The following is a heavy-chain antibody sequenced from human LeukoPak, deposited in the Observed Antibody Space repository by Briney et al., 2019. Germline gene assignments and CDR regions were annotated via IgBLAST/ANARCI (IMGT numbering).Heavy chain of an antibody. CDR1: GFTFSSYA. Sequence: GGSLRLSCAASGFTFSSYAMSWVRQAPGRGLEWVSVISGSGGGTYYADSVKGRFTISGDNSKNTVYLQMNSLRAEDTALYYCAKGGVYGDYYFDYWGQGTLVTVSS. CDR3: AKGGVYGDYYFDY. J-gene: IGHJ4*02. D-gene: IGHD4-17*01. V-gene: IGHV3-23*01. CDR2: ISGSGGGT.